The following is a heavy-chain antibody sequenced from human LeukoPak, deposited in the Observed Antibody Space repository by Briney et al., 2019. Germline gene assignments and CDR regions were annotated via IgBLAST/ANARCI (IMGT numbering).Heavy chain of an antibody. D-gene: IGHD3-10*01. J-gene: IGHJ4*02. Sequence: ASVKVSCKASGYTFTGYYMHWVRQAPGQGLEWMGWINPNSGGTNYAQKFQGRVTMTRDTSISTAYMELSRLRSDDTAVYYCARGPMVRGVIIKMGLLYWGQGTLVTVSS. V-gene: IGHV1-2*02. CDR1: GYTFTGYY. CDR3: ARGPMVRGVIIKMGLLY. CDR2: INPNSGGT.